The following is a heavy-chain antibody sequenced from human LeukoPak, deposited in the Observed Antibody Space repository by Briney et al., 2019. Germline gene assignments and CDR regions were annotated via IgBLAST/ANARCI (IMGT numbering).Heavy chain of an antibody. D-gene: IGHD3-10*01. CDR2: IWHDGSNK. CDR1: GFTFSSYG. V-gene: IGHV3-33*01. Sequence: GGSLRLSCAASGFTFSSYGMHWVRQAPGKGLEGVAVIWHDGSNKYYADSVKGRFTISRDNSKHTLYLQMNSLRAEDTAVYYCARASRITMVRGVIGPDYWSQGSLVTVPS. CDR3: ARASRITMVRGVIGPDY. J-gene: IGHJ4*02.